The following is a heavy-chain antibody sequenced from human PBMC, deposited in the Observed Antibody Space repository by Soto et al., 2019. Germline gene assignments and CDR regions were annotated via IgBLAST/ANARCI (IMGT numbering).Heavy chain of an antibody. J-gene: IGHJ4*02. V-gene: IGHV4-31*03. CDR2: IYYNGNT. D-gene: IGHD2-2*01. Sequence: KTSETLSLTCTVSGGSISIGGYSWTWIRQHPGRGLEWIGYIYYNGNTYYNPSLRGRITMSVDTSKSQFSLKLSSVTAADTAVYYCAGLCSSTSCYKGQAPFDYWGPGTLVTVSS. CDR3: AGLCSSTSCYKGQAPFDY. CDR1: GGSISIGGYS.